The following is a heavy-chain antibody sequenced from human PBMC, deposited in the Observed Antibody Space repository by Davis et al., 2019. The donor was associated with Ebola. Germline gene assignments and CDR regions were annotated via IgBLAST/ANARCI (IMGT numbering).Heavy chain of an antibody. CDR3: AREETRGSIAGWFDP. J-gene: IGHJ5*02. V-gene: IGHV4-4*08. D-gene: IGHD2-21*01. Sequence: SETLSLTCTLSRGSISSYYWSWIRQPPGKGLEWIGYIYYSGSTNYNPFLKSRVTMSVDTSKNQFSVRLSSLTAADTALYYCAREETRGSIAGWFDPWGQGTLVTVSS. CDR2: IYYSGST. CDR1: RGSISSYY.